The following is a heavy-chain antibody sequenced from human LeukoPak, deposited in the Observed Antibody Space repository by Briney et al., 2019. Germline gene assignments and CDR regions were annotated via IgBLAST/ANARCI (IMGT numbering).Heavy chain of an antibody. Sequence: GGSLRLSCAASGFTFSSYAMSWVRQAPGKGLEWVSAISGSGGSTYYADSVKGRFTISRDNSKNTLYLQMNSLRAEDTAVYYCAKVLNLYGYSNYIFDYWGQGTLVTVSS. CDR3: AKVLNLYGYSNYIFDY. CDR1: GFTFSSYA. V-gene: IGHV3-23*01. CDR2: ISGSGGST. J-gene: IGHJ4*02. D-gene: IGHD4-11*01.